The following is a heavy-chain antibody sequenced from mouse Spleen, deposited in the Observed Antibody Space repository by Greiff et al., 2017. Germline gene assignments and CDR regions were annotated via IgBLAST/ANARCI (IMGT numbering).Heavy chain of an antibody. CDR1: GFSLTSYG. CDR2: IWRGGST. CDR3: AKKGRWLLGAMDY. V-gene: IGHV2-5-1*01. J-gene: IGHJ4*01. Sequence: VQRVESGPSLVQPSQSLSITCTVSGFSLTSYGVHWVRQSPGRGLEWLGVIWRGGSTDYNAAFMSRLSITKDNSKSQVFFKMNSLQADDTAIYYCAKKGRWLLGAMDYWGQGTSVTVSS. D-gene: IGHD2-3*01.